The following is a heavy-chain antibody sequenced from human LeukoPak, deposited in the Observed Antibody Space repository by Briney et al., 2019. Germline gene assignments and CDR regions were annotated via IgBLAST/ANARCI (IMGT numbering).Heavy chain of an antibody. J-gene: IGHJ4*02. V-gene: IGHV3-15*01. CDR2: IKSKTDGGTT. CDR3: TTFLYYDYVWGSYRDDY. Sequence: AGGSLRLSCAASGFTFSNAWMGWVRQAPGKGLEWVGRIKSKTDGGTTDYAAPVKGRFTISRDDSKNTLYLQMNSLKTEDTAVYYCTTFLYYDYVWGSYRDDYWGQGTLVTVSS. CDR1: GFTFSNAW. D-gene: IGHD3-16*02.